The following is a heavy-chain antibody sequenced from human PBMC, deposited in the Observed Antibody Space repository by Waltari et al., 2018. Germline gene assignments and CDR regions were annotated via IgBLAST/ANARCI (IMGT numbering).Heavy chain of an antibody. D-gene: IGHD2-15*01. V-gene: IGHV3-30*03. J-gene: IGHJ1*01. CDR2: ISHDVEND. Sequence: EQLVQSGGGVVQPGGSLRLSCAASGFAFRSYAFEWVRQAPGRGLAWVAVISHDVENDQYGTSVKGRFIVSRDNSRDTVYLQMNSLTPEDTALYFCARGRAVATLWGQGTFVSVSS. CDR1: GFAFRSYA. CDR3: ARGRAVATL.